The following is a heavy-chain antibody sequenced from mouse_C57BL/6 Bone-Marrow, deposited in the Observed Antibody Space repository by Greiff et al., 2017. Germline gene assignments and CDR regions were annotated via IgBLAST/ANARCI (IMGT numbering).Heavy chain of an antibody. CDR3: AGRSYDYDVYYAMDY. V-gene: IGHV5-2*01. D-gene: IGHD2-4*01. CDR1: EYEFPSHD. J-gene: IGHJ4*01. CDR2: INSDGGST. Sequence: EVQLMESGGGLVQPGESLKLSCESNEYEFPSHDMSWVRKTPEKRLELVAAINSDGGSTYYPDTMERRFIISRDNTKKTLYLQMSSLRSEDTALYYCAGRSYDYDVYYAMDYWGQGTSVTVSS.